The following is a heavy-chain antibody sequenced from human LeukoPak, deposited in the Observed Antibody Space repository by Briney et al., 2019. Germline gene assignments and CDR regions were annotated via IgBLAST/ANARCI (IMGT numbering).Heavy chain of an antibody. Sequence: PSETLSLTGAGYGVSFSGYYWSWIRQPPGKGLEWIGEINHSGSTNYNPSLKSRVTISVDTSKNQFSLKLSSVTAADTAVYYCASGGSYCSSTSCYPRDYWGQGTLVTVSS. V-gene: IGHV4-34*01. CDR3: ASGGSYCSSTSCYPRDY. J-gene: IGHJ4*02. CDR1: GVSFSGYY. CDR2: INHSGST. D-gene: IGHD2-2*01.